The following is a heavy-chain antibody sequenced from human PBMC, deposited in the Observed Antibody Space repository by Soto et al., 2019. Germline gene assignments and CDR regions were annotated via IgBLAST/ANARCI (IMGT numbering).Heavy chain of an antibody. Sequence: GGSLRLSCAASGFTFDDYAMHWVRQAPGKGLEWVSGISWNSGSIGYADSVKGRFTISRDNAKNSLYLQMNSLRAEDTALYYCAKDIWAVVGDDAFDIWGQGTMVTVSS. CDR1: GFTFDDYA. J-gene: IGHJ3*02. CDR2: ISWNSGSI. V-gene: IGHV3-9*01. CDR3: AKDIWAVVGDDAFDI. D-gene: IGHD2-15*01.